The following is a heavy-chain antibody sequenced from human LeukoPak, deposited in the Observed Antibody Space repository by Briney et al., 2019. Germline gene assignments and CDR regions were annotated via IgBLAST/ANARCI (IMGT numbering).Heavy chain of an antibody. D-gene: IGHD3-22*01. CDR3: ARDKGQYYDSAGSVADAFDI. CDR2: IYYSGST. J-gene: IGHJ3*02. CDR1: GGSISSSSYY. V-gene: IGHV4-39*07. Sequence: SETLSLTCTVSGGSISSSSYYWGWIRQPPGKGLEWIGSIYYSGSTYYNPSLKSRVTISVDTSKNQFSLKLSSVTAADTAVYYCARDKGQYYDSAGSVADAFDIWGQGTMVTVSS.